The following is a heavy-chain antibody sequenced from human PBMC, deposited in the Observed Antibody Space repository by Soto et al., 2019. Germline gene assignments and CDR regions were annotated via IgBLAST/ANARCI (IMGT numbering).Heavy chain of an antibody. CDR2: ISSSGSTI. V-gene: IGHV3-11*01. CDR3: ARDRSSSGWYMGAFDI. CDR1: GFTFSDYY. J-gene: IGHJ3*02. Sequence: GGSLRLSCAASGFTFSDYYMSWIRQAPGKGLEWVSYISSSGSTIYYADSVKGRFTISRDNAKNSLYLQMNSLRAEDTAVYYCARDRSSSGWYMGAFDIWGQGTMVTGSS. D-gene: IGHD6-19*01.